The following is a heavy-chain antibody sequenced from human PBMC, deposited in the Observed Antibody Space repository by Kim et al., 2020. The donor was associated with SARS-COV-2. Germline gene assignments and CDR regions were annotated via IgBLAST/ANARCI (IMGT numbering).Heavy chain of an antibody. CDR3: ARDQSGRDGYNSDAFDI. D-gene: IGHD5-12*01. Sequence: SETLSLTCAVSGGSISSSNWWSWVRQPPGKGLEWIGEIYHSGSTNYNPSLKSRVTISVDKSKNQFSLKLSSVTAADTAVYYCARDQSGRDGYNSDAFDIWGQGTMVTVSS. CDR2: IYHSGST. V-gene: IGHV4-4*02. CDR1: GGSISSSNW. J-gene: IGHJ3*02.